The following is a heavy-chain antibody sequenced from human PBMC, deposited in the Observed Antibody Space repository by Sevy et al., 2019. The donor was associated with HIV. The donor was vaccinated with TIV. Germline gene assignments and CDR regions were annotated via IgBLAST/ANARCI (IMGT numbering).Heavy chain of an antibody. CDR1: GFTFSTYW. D-gene: IGHD1-26*01. J-gene: IGHJ3*01. CDR3: ARESRGSPQGFDL. Sequence: GGSLRLSCAASGFTFSTYWMHWVRQAPGKGLVWVSRINSDGNYRSYVESVEGRFTISRDNAQNTLFLQMSSLRVEDTAVYYCARESRGSPQGFDLWGQGTMVTVSS. V-gene: IGHV3-74*01. CDR2: INSDGNYR.